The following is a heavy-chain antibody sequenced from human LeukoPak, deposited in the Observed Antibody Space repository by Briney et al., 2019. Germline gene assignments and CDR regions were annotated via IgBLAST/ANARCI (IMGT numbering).Heavy chain of an antibody. CDR3: ARADNGGNWFDP. CDR1: GYTFTTAA. V-gene: IGHV1-3*04. D-gene: IGHD4-23*01. CDR2: INTDNGNA. J-gene: IGHJ5*02. Sequence: ASVKVSCKASGYTFTTAAMHWVRRAPGQRLEWMGWINTDNGNAKYSQKFRGRVTITRDTSASIAYMELSSLKSEDTGVYYCARADNGGNWFDPWGQGTLVTVSS.